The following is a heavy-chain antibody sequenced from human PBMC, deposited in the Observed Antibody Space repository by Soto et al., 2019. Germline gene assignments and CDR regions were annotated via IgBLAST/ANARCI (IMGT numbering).Heavy chain of an antibody. J-gene: IGHJ2*01. CDR3: AKDFCFVLGIAAAGPTGWYFDL. CDR1: GFTFSSYA. D-gene: IGHD6-13*01. Sequence: EVQLLESGGGLVQPGGSLRLSCAASGFTFSSYAMSWVRQAPGKGLEWVSAISGSGGSTYYADSVKCRFTISRDNSKNTLYLQMNSLSAEDAAVYYGAKDFCFVLGIAAAGPTGWYFDLWGRGTLVNGSS. CDR2: ISGSGGST. V-gene: IGHV3-23*01.